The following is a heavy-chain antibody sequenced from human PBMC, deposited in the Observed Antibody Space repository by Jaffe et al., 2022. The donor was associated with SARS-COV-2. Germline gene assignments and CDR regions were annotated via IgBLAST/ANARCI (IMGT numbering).Heavy chain of an antibody. CDR1: GFTFSSYG. D-gene: IGHD5-12*01. J-gene: IGHJ6*02. Sequence: QVQLVESGGGVVQPGRSLRLSCAASGFTFSSYGMHWVRQAPGKGLEWVAVISYDGSNKYYADSVKGRFTISRDNSKNTLYLQMNSLRAEDTAVYYCAKDHLSGYEYLYYYYGMDVWGQGTTVTVSS. V-gene: IGHV3-30*18. CDR2: ISYDGSNK. CDR3: AKDHLSGYEYLYYYYGMDV.